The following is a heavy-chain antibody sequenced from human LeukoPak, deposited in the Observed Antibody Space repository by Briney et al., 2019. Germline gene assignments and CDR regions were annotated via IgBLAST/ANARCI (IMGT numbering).Heavy chain of an antibody. D-gene: IGHD1-26*01. CDR3: ARGIVGATKDFDY. J-gene: IGHJ4*02. V-gene: IGHV4-34*01. CDR1: GGSFSGYY. Sequence: SETLSLTCAVYGGSFSGYYWGWIRQPPGKGLEWIGEINHSGSTNYNPSLKSRVTISVDTSKNQFSLKLSSVTAADTAVHYCARGIVGATKDFDYWGQGTLVTVSS. CDR2: INHSGST.